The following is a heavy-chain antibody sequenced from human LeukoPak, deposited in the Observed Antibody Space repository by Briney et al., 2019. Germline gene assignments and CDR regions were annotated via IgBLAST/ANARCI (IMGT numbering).Heavy chain of an antibody. CDR1: KFTFSHYG. V-gene: IGHV3-30*19. CDR3: ARDPAGIAAAVFDY. Sequence: GGSLRLSCAAAKFTFSHYGMHWVRQAPGKGLEWVAVISYDGSNKYYADSVKGRFTISRDNSKNTLYLQMNSLRAEDTAVYYCARDPAGIAAAVFDYWGQGTLVTVSS. CDR2: ISYDGSNK. D-gene: IGHD6-13*01. J-gene: IGHJ4*02.